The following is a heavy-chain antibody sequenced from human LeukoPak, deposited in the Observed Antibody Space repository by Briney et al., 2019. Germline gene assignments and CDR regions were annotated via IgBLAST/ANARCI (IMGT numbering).Heavy chain of an antibody. V-gene: IGHV4-31*03. CDR1: GGSISSGGYY. CDR2: IYYSGST. CDR3: ARGHLGGFYSYGSQSFDH. D-gene: IGHD5-18*01. Sequence: SETLSLTCTVTGGSISSGGYYWSWIRQHPGKGLEWIGYIYYSGSTYYNPSLKSRVTISVDTSKNLFSLKLSSVTAADTAVYYCARGHLGGFYSYGSQSFDHWGQGTLVTVSS. J-gene: IGHJ4*02.